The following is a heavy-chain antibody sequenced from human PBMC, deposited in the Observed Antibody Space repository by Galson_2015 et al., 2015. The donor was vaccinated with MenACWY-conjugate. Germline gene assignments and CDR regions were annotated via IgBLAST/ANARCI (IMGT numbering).Heavy chain of an antibody. CDR1: GYTFTSYA. J-gene: IGHJ3*02. Sequence: SVKVSCKASGYTFTSYAMNWVRQAPGQGLEWMGWINTNTGNPTYAQGFTGRFVFSLDTSVSTAYLQISSLKAEDTAVYYCANVLNGVPAAWGAFDIWGQGTMVTVSS. CDR2: INTNTGNP. V-gene: IGHV7-4-1*02. CDR3: ANVLNGVPAAWGAFDI. D-gene: IGHD2-2*01.